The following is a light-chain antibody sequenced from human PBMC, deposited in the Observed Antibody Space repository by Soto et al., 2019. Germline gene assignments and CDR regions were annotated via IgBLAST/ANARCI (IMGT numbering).Light chain of an antibody. CDR2: AAS. J-gene: IGKJ4*01. CDR3: QQLKRYPLS. V-gene: IGKV1-9*01. CDR1: QGISSY. Sequence: IQLTQSPSSLSASIGDRVTITCRASQGISSYLAWYQQKPGKAPELLIDAASTLQSGVPSRFSCSGSGTDFTLTISSLQPEDFATYYCQQLKRYPLSFGGGTKVEIK.